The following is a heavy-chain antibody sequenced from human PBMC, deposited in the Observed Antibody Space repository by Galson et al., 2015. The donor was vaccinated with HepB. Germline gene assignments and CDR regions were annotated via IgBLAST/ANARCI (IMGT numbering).Heavy chain of an antibody. D-gene: IGHD1-26*01. CDR1: GYTFTNCG. CDR2: ISVYNGNT. Sequence: SVKVSCKAPGYTFTNCGISWVRQAPGQGLEWMGWISVYNGNTNYAQELQGRVTMTTDTSTSTAYMELRSLRSDDTAVYYCATVSTVGKWFDPWGQGTLVTVSS. J-gene: IGHJ5*02. CDR3: ATVSTVGKWFDP. V-gene: IGHV1-18*01.